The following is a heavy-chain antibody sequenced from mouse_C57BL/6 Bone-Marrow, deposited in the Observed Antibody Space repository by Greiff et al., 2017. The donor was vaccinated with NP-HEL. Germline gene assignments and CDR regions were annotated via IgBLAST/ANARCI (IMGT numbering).Heavy chain of an antibody. V-gene: IGHV3-6*01. CDR1: GYSITSGYY. Sequence: EVQLQQSGPGLVKPSQSLSLTCSVTGYSITSGYYWNWIRQFPGNKLEWMGYISYDGSNNYNPSLKNRLSITRDTSKNQFFLKLNSVTTEDTATYYCARAFYDYDYWGQGTTLTVSS. CDR3: ARAFYDYDY. J-gene: IGHJ2*01. CDR2: ISYDGSN. D-gene: IGHD2-4*01.